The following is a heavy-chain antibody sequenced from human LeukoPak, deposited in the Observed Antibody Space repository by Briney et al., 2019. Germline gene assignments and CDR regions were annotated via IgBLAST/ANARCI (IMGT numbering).Heavy chain of an antibody. V-gene: IGHV3-48*01. Sequence: GGSLRLSCAASGFTFSSYSMNWVRQAPGKGPEWVSYISSSSSTIYYADSVKGRFTISRDNAKNSLYLQMNSLRAEDTAVYYCARDEVGSGWLYYFDYWGQGTLVTVSS. CDR3: ARDEVGSGWLYYFDY. D-gene: IGHD6-19*01. CDR1: GFTFSSYS. CDR2: ISSSSSTI. J-gene: IGHJ4*02.